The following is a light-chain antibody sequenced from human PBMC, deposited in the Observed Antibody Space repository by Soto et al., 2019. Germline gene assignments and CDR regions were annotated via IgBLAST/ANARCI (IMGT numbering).Light chain of an antibody. J-gene: IGLJ1*01. CDR2: DVS. V-gene: IGLV2-14*01. CDR1: SSDDGGYNY. CDR3: SSYTSSSTRV. Sequence: QSALTQPASVSGSPGQSITISCTGTSSDDGGYNYVSWYQQHPGKAPKLMIYDVSNRPSGVSNRFSDSKSGNTASLTISGLQAEDEADYYCSSYTSSSTRVFGTGTKLTVL.